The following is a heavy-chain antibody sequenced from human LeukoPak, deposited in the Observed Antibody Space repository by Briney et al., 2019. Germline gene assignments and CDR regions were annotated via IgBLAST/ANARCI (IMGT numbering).Heavy chain of an antibody. CDR1: GGSFSSYY. CDR2: IYYSGTT. J-gene: IGHJ4*02. Sequence: SETLSLTCAVYGGSFSSYYWGWIRQPPGKGLEWIGSIYYSGTTYYNPSLKSRVTISVDTSKNQFSLILTSVTAADTAVYYCASRARGSGSYPDWGQGTLVTVSS. V-gene: IGHV4-39*01. D-gene: IGHD3-10*01. CDR3: ASRARGSGSYPD.